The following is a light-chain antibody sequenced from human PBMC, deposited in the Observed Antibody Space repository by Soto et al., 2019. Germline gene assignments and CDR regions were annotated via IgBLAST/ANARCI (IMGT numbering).Light chain of an antibody. CDR1: QSINNW. CDR2: DAS. Sequence: VDRVTITCRASQSINNWLAWYQQKPGKAPKFLIYDASNLESGVPSRFSGSASGTEFTLTISSLQPDDFATYYCQQYDNYPLTFGQGTKVDIK. CDR3: QQYDNYPLT. V-gene: IGKV1-5*01. J-gene: IGKJ4*01.